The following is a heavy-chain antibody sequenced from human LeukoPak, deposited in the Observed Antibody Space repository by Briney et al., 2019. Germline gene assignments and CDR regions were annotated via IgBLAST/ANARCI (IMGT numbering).Heavy chain of an antibody. CDR2: IYSSGSA. J-gene: IGHJ4*02. D-gene: IGHD4-17*01. Sequence: SETLSLTCTVSGASINNNFWTWIRQPPGKGLEWIGYIYSSGSANYNPSLKSRVIISGDTSNNQFSLNLSSVTAADTAVYYCARHLMTTVPFFEYWGQGFLVTVSS. CDR1: GASINNNF. CDR3: ARHLMTTVPFFEY. V-gene: IGHV4-59*08.